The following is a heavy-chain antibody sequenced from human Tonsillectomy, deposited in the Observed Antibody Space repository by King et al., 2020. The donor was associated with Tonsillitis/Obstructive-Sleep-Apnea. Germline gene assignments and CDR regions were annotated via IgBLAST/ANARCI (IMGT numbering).Heavy chain of an antibody. CDR1: GFTFNNYA. CDR2: ISGSGGST. D-gene: IGHD3-16*02. J-gene: IGHJ5*02. Sequence: VQLVESGGGLVQPGGSLRLSCAASGFTFNNYAMSWVRQAPGKGLEWVSAISGSGGSTYYAESVMGRFTISRDNSKNTRYLQINSLRVADTAVYYCAKDSGRYDYIWGTYRDGNWFDPWGQGTLVTVSS. CDR3: AKDSGRYDYIWGTYRDGNWFDP. V-gene: IGHV3-23*04.